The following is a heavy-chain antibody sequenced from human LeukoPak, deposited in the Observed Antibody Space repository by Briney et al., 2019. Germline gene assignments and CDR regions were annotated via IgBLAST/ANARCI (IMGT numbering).Heavy chain of an antibody. J-gene: IGHJ5*02. Sequence: ASVKVSCKASGYTFTSYGISWVRQAPGRGLEWMGWISAYNGNTNYAQKLQGRVTMTTDTSTSTAYMELRSLRSYDTAVYYCARAKQWLVLANWFDPWGQGTLVTVSS. CDR1: GYTFTSYG. CDR3: ARAKQWLVLANWFDP. V-gene: IGHV1-18*01. D-gene: IGHD6-19*01. CDR2: ISAYNGNT.